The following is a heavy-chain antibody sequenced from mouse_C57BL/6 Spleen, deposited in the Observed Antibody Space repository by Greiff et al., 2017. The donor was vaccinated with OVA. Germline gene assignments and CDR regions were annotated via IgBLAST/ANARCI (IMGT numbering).Heavy chain of an antibody. Sequence: VQLKESGPELVKPGASVKISCKASGYSFTGYYMHWVKQSHGNILDWIGYIYPYNGVSSYNQKFKGKATLTVDKSSSTAYMELRSLTSEDSAVYYCARAPQGLSYGSSSYAMDYWGQGTSVTVSS. CDR2: IYPYNGVS. CDR3: ARAPQGLSYGSSSYAMDY. J-gene: IGHJ4*01. D-gene: IGHD1-1*01. CDR1: GYSFTGYY. V-gene: IGHV1-31*01.